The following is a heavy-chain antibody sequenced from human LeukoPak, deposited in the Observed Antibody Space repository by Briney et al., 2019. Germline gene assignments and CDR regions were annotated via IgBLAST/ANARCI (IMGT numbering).Heavy chain of an antibody. D-gene: IGHD5-12*01. CDR3: ARLRPPDIEDY. Sequence: GGSLRLSCAASGITVSTNYMTWVRQAPGKGLEWVSVMYSGGDRYYADSVKGRFTISRDNSKNTLYLQMSSLRAEDTAVYYCARLRPPDIEDYWGQGTLVTVSS. J-gene: IGHJ4*02. CDR1: GITVSTNY. V-gene: IGHV3-66*04. CDR2: MYSGGDR.